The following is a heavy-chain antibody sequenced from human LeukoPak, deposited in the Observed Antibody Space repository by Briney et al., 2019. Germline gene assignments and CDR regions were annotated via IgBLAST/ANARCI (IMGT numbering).Heavy chain of an antibody. Sequence: SETLSLTCTVSGGSISSSSYYRGWIRQPPGKGLEWIGSIYYSGSTYYNPSLKSRVTISVDTSKNQFSLKLSSVTAADTAVYYCARMTRYCSSTSCSNWFDPWGQGTLVTVSS. CDR2: IYYSGST. V-gene: IGHV4-39*07. D-gene: IGHD2-2*01. CDR3: ARMTRYCSSTSCSNWFDP. CDR1: GGSISSSSYY. J-gene: IGHJ5*02.